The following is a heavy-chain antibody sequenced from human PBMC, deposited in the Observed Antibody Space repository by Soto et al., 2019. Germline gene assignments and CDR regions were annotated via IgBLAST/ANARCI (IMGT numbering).Heavy chain of an antibody. Sequence: QVQLVQSGAEVKKPGASVKVSCTTSGYTFSGQYINWVRQAPGQGLEWMGWINPKTGATNYARDFQDWVTMTSDTSMTTVYLELTSLTSDHTAVYYCAREEIGILDFWGQGTMVTVSS. V-gene: IGHV1-2*04. CDR2: INPKTGAT. CDR3: AREEIGILDF. CDR1: GYTFSGQY. J-gene: IGHJ3*01.